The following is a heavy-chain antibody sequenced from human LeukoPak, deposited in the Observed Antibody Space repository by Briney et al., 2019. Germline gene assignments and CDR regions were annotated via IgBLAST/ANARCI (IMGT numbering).Heavy chain of an antibody. J-gene: IGHJ4*02. D-gene: IGHD6-13*01. V-gene: IGHV1-46*01. CDR3: ARASRAGGFDY. Sequence: ASVKVSCKASGYTFTSYYMHWVRQAPGQGLEWMGIINPSGGSTGYAQKFQGRVTMTRDKSTSTVYMELSSLRSEDTAVYYCARASRAGGFDYWGQGTLVTVSS. CDR2: INPSGGST. CDR1: GYTFTSYY.